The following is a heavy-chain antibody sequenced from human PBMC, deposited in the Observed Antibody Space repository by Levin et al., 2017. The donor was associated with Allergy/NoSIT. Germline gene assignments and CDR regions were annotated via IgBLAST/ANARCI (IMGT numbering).Heavy chain of an antibody. CDR2: ISYDGSNE. CDR1: GFTFSSYG. V-gene: IGHV3-30*18. CDR3: AKSSESSYGGFDF. J-gene: IGHJ3*01. D-gene: IGHD3-16*01. Sequence: GGSLRLSCAASGFTFSSYGMHWVRQAPGKGLEWVAVISYDGSNEYYADSVKGRFTISRDSSKNTLYLQMNSLRPEDTAVYYCAKSSESSYGGFDFWGQGTMVIVSS.